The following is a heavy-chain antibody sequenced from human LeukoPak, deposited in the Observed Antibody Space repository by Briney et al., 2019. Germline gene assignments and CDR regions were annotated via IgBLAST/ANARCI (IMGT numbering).Heavy chain of an antibody. J-gene: IGHJ3*02. CDR2: IIPIFGTA. Sequence: SVKVSCKASGGTFISYAISWVRQAPGQGLEWMGGIIPIFGTANYAQKFQGRVTITADESTSTAYMELSSLRSEDTAVYYCARGNRLRFLEWLLEAFDIWGQGTMVTVSS. D-gene: IGHD3-3*01. CDR1: GGTFISYA. CDR3: ARGNRLRFLEWLLEAFDI. V-gene: IGHV1-69*13.